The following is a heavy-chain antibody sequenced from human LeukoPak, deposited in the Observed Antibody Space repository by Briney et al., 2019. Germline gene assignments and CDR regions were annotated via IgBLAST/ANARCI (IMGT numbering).Heavy chain of an antibody. J-gene: IGHJ4*02. Sequence: GGSLRLSCAASGFTFSSYAMHWVRQAPGKGLEWVAVISYDGSNKYYADSVKGRFTISRDNSKNTLYLQMNSLRAEDTAVYYCGRPTRPSADILTGYYFDYWGQGTLVTVSS. CDR1: GFTFSSYA. V-gene: IGHV3-30-3*01. D-gene: IGHD3-9*01. CDR2: ISYDGSNK. CDR3: GRPTRPSADILTGYYFDY.